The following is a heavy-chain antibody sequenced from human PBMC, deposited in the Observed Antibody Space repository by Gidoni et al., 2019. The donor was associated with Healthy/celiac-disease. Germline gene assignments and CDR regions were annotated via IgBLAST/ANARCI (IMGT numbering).Heavy chain of an antibody. D-gene: IGHD1-26*01. Sequence: EVQLVESGGGLVQPGRFLRLSCAASGFTFDDYAMHWVRQAPGKGLEWVSGISWNSGSIGYADSVKGRFTISRDNAKNSLYLQMNSLRAEDTALYYCAKVPGELLDNSYFDYWGQGTLVTVSS. CDR1: GFTFDDYA. V-gene: IGHV3-9*01. CDR2: ISWNSGSI. J-gene: IGHJ4*02. CDR3: AKVPGELLDNSYFDY.